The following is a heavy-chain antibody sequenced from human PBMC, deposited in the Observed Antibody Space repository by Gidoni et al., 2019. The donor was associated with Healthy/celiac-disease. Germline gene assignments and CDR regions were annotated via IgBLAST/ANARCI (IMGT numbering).Heavy chain of an antibody. CDR2: ISYDGSNK. CDR3: AGVTRGYSYGPYEP. J-gene: IGHJ5*02. Sequence: QVQLVESGGGVVQPGRSLRLSCAASGFTFRSYGMHWVRQAPGKGLEWVAVISYDGSNKYYADSVKGRFTISRDNSKNTLYLQMNSLRAEDTAVYYCAGVTRGYSYGPYEPWGQGTLVTVSS. V-gene: IGHV3-30*03. D-gene: IGHD5-18*01. CDR1: GFTFRSYG.